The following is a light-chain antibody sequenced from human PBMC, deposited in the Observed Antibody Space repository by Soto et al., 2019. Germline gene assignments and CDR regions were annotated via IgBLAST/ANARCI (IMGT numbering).Light chain of an antibody. J-gene: IGKJ3*01. V-gene: IGKV3-11*01. Sequence: EIVLTQSPATLSLSPGERATLSCRASQSVSSYLAWYQQKPGQAPRLLIYDASTRATGIPARFSGSGSGTGFTLTISSLEVEDSAVYYCLQRSNWLTFGPGTKVDIK. CDR3: LQRSNWLT. CDR1: QSVSSY. CDR2: DAS.